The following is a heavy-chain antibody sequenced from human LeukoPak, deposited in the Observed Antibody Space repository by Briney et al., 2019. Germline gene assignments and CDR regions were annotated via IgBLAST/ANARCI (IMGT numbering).Heavy chain of an antibody. V-gene: IGHV3-23*01. CDR1: GFTFSSYA. D-gene: IGHD6-19*01. Sequence: GGSLRLSCAASGFTFSSYAMSWVRQAPGKGLEWVSAISGSGGSTYYADSVKGRFTISRDNSKNTLYLQMNSLKAEDTAVYYCARVGSGWTYNWFDPWGQGTLVTVSS. J-gene: IGHJ5*02. CDR3: ARVGSGWTYNWFDP. CDR2: ISGSGGST.